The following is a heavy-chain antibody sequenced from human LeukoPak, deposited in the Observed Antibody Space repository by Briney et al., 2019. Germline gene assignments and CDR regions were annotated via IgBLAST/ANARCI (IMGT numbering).Heavy chain of an antibody. J-gene: IGHJ3*01. CDR3: AKPLTSYSSGFSDVFDV. D-gene: IGHD5-18*01. CDR2: ITTNGGNT. V-gene: IGHV3-64*02. CDR1: GFTFGIYA. Sequence: GGSLRLSCAASGFTFGIYAMHWVRQAPGKGLEHVSTITTNGGNTYYADSVKGRFTISRDNSKDTLFLQMGSPRAEDMAVYYCAKPLTSYSSGFSDVFDVWGHGSMVTVSS.